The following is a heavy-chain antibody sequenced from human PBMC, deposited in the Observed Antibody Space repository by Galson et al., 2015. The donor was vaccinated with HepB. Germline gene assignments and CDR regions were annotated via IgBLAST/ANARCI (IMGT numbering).Heavy chain of an antibody. Sequence: SLRLSCAASGFTFSSYGMHWVRQAPGKGLEWVAVISYDGSNKYYADSVKGRFTISRDNSKNTLYLQMNSLRAEDTAVYYCAKVGSLSTYCSSTSCYGDYYYYMDVWGKGTTVTVSS. CDR2: ISYDGSNK. D-gene: IGHD2-2*01. CDR3: AKVGSLSTYCSSTSCYGDYYYYMDV. V-gene: IGHV3-30*18. CDR1: GFTFSSYG. J-gene: IGHJ6*03.